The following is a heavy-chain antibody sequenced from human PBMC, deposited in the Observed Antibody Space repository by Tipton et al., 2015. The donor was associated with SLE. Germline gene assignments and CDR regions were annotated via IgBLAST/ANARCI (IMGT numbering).Heavy chain of an antibody. CDR2: INHSGSS. D-gene: IGHD3-10*01. CDR1: GGSFSAYY. V-gene: IGHV4-34*01. CDR3: ARCRAWFRERRAHYFDY. Sequence: TLSLTCAVSGGSFSAYYWTWIRQPPGKGLEWIGEINHSGSSNYNPSLKSRVTISVDTSKNQFSLKLSSVTAADTALYYCARCRAWFRERRAHYFDYWGQGTLVTVSS. J-gene: IGHJ4*02.